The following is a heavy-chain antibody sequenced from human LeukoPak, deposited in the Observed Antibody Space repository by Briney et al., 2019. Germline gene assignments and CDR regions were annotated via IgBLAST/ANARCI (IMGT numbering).Heavy chain of an antibody. CDR3: ATDGEYSYGYGFDY. J-gene: IGHJ4*02. CDR2: ISFDATNK. Sequence: GGSLRLSCAASGFTFSSYGMHWVRQAPGKGLEWVAVISFDATNKYYADSVKGRFTISRDNSKNTLYLQMNSLRAEDTAVYYCATDGEYSYGYGFDYWGQGTLVTVSS. D-gene: IGHD5-18*01. CDR1: GFTFSSYG. V-gene: IGHV3-30*03.